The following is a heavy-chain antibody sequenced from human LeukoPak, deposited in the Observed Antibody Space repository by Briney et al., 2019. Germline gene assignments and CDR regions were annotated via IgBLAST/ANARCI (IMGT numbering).Heavy chain of an antibody. J-gene: IGHJ4*02. CDR2: INPSGGST. D-gene: IGHD5-12*01. CDR1: GYTFTSYY. Sequence: ASVKVSCKASGYTFTSYYMHWVRQAPGQGLEWMGIINPSGGSTSYAQKFQGRVTMTRDTSTSTVYMELSRLRSDDTAVYYCARGSVPAAPRYGLARYSGYDRNDYWGQGTLVTVSS. V-gene: IGHV1-46*01. CDR3: ARGSVPAAPRYGLARYSGYDRNDY.